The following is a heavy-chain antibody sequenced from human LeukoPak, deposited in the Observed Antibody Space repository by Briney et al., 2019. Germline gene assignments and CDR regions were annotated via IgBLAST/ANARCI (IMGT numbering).Heavy chain of an antibody. V-gene: IGHV3-9*01. Sequence: GRSLRLACAGCGFIFNNYTMHWVRQPPGKGLEWLSGISWNSASIDYADSVKGRFTISRDNAKNSLYLQMNSLRVEDTAFYYCAKDNRRHYTSGPNPDSLHWGQGALVTVSS. CDR1: GFIFNNYT. J-gene: IGHJ4*02. D-gene: IGHD6-19*01. CDR2: ISWNSASI. CDR3: AKDNRRHYTSGPNPDSLH.